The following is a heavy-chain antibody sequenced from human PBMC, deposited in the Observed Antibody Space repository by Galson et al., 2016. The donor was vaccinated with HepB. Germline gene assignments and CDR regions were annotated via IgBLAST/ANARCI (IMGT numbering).Heavy chain of an antibody. CDR2: LSYDGSET. CDR3: MTLEGNEWEPLGGVAF. D-gene: IGHD1-26*01. V-gene: IGHV3-30*03. CDR1: GFTFRNYG. J-gene: IGHJ4*02. Sequence: SLRLSCATSGFTFRNYGMNWVRQAPGKGLEWVAFLSYDGSETYYADSVKGRFTISRDNSKNTLYLQMNSLKTEDTAVYYCMTLEGNEWEPLGGVAFWGQGTLVTVSS.